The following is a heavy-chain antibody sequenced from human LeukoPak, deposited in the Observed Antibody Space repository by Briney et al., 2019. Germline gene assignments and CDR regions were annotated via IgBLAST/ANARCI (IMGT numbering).Heavy chain of an antibody. D-gene: IGHD3-22*01. V-gene: IGHV3-33*06. J-gene: IGHJ4*02. CDR1: GFTFSSYG. Sequence: PGGSLRLSCAASGFTFSSYGMHWVRKAPGKGLEWVAVIWYDGSNKYYADSVKGRFTISRDNSKNTLYLQMNSLRAEDTAVYYCAKVSGPYYDSSGYYGYFDYWGQGTLVTVSS. CDR2: IWYDGSNK. CDR3: AKVSGPYYDSSGYYGYFDY.